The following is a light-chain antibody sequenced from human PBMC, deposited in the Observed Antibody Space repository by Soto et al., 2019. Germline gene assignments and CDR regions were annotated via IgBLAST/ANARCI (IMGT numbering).Light chain of an antibody. CDR2: EVN. V-gene: IGLV2-23*02. CDR3: CSYAAGNNLI. CDR1: NGDVGSYDL. Sequence: QSVLTQPASVSGSPGQSITISCTGTNGDVGSYDLVSWYQQYPGKAPKLIIYEVNKRPSGVSNRFSGAKSGNTASLTISGLQTEDEAAYDCCSYAAGNNLIFGAGTKLTV. J-gene: IGLJ2*01.